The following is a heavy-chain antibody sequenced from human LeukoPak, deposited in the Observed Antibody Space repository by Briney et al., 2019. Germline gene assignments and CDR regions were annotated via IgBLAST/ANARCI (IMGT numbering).Heavy chain of an antibody. D-gene: IGHD3-16*01. J-gene: IGHJ6*03. CDR1: GFTFSSYW. V-gene: IGHV3-7*03. CDR3: TRVDYDYVWGSFGYYYYMDV. Sequence: GGSLRLSCAASGFTFSSYWMSWVRQAPGKGLEWVANIKQDGSEKYYVDSVMGRFSVSRDNTKNSVFLQMNSLKTEDTAVYYCTRVDYDYVWGSFGYYYYMDVWGKGTTVTISS. CDR2: IKQDGSEK.